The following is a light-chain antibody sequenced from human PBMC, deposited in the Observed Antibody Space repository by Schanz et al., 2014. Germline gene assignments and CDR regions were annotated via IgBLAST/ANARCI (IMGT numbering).Light chain of an antibody. CDR3: SSYTSSSTLWV. CDR1: SSDVGGYNY. J-gene: IGLJ3*02. Sequence: QSALTQPASVSGSPGQSITISCTGTSSDVGGYNYVSWYQHLPGKAPKLMIYDVSNRPSGVSPRFSGSKSGNTASLTISGLQAEDEADYYCSSYTSSSTLWVFGGGTKVTVL. CDR2: DVS. V-gene: IGLV2-14*03.